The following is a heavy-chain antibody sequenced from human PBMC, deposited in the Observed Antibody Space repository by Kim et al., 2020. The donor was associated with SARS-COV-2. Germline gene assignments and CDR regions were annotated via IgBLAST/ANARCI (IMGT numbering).Heavy chain of an antibody. CDR3: ARDLGQEGSGSYYDAFDI. CDR2: IYYSGST. CDR1: GGSISSYY. V-gene: IGHV4-59*01. J-gene: IGHJ3*02. D-gene: IGHD3-10*01. Sequence: SETLSLTCTVSGGSISSYYWSWIRQPPGKGLEWIGYIYYSGSTNYNPSLKSRVTISVDTSKNQFSLKLSSVTAADTAVYYCARDLGQEGSGSYYDAFDI.